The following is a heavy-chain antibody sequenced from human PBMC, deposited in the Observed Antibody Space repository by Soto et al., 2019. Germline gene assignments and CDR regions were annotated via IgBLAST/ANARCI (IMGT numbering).Heavy chain of an antibody. CDR1: GGTFTSHA. CDR2: ITPVFGIA. V-gene: IGHV1-69*04. D-gene: IGHD3-9*01. J-gene: IGHJ4*02. CDR3: GRVAFGILTDIDY. Sequence: QVQLVQSGAEVKKPGSSVKVSCKASGGTFTSHAINWVRQSPGQGLEWMGRITPVFGIAYYAQKFQDRVTFTADKSTTTAYMELSSLRSEDTAVYYCGRVAFGILTDIDYWGQGTLVTVSS.